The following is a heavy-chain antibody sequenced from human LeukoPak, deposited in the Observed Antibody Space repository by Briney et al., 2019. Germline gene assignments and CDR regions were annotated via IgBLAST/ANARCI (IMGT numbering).Heavy chain of an antibody. CDR3: ARDSYYGSGSYYRYTFDY. V-gene: IGHV3-53*01. Sequence: PGGSLRLSCAASGFTVRRNYINWVRQAPGKGLEGVSVIFSGGSTYYTDSVKGRFTISRDNSKNTLYLQMNSLRAEDTAVYYCARDSYYGSGSYYRYTFDYWGQGTLVTVSS. CDR1: GFTVRRNY. J-gene: IGHJ4*02. CDR2: IFSGGST. D-gene: IGHD3-10*01.